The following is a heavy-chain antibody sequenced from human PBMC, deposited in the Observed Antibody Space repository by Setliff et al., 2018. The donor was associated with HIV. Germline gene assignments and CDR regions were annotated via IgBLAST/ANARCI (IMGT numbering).Heavy chain of an antibody. V-gene: IGHV4-61*02. Sequence: SETLSLTCTVSGGSINSGSYYWNWIRQPAGKGLEWIGRIYISGSTNYNPSLKSRVTISVDTSKNQFFLKLSSVTAADTAVYYCVRGYCSSTTCYDDYYYMDVWGKGSTVTVSS. CDR2: IYISGST. CDR3: VRGYCSSTTCYDDYYYMDV. J-gene: IGHJ6*03. D-gene: IGHD2-2*01. CDR1: GGSINSGSYY.